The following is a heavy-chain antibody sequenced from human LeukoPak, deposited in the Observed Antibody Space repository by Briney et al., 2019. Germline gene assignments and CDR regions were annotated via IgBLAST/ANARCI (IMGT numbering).Heavy chain of an antibody. D-gene: IGHD3-9*01. Sequence: GGSLRLSCAASGFTFNTYALHWVRQAPGKGLEWVAVISYDGSNKYYADSVKGRITISRDNSKNMLYEQMNNHRTEVTALFYCSRDIKHWLLPRGPSDYWGQGTLVTVSS. J-gene: IGHJ4*02. V-gene: IGHV3-30*04. CDR3: SRDIKHWLLPRGPSDY. CDR1: GFTFNTYA. CDR2: ISYDGSNK.